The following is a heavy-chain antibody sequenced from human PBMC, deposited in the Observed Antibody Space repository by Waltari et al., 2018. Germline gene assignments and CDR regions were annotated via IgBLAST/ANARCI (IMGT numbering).Heavy chain of an antibody. V-gene: IGHV4-4*07. J-gene: IGHJ4*02. CDR3: ATNLQAAEGMDS. CDR2: IYSTGTT. Sequence: QVQLQESGPRLVKPSETLSLTCTVSGRSIRNHYWNWIRQPAGKGLEWIGRIYSTGTTNFNASLKGRVTMSVETYKNHFSLNLTSLTAADTARYYCATNLQAAEGMDSWGQGTLVFVSS. D-gene: IGHD6-13*01. CDR1: GRSIRNHY.